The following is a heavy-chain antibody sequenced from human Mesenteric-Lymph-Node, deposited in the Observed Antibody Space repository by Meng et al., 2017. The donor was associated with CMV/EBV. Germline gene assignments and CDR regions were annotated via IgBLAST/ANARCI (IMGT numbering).Heavy chain of an antibody. J-gene: IGHJ4*02. CDR1: GYTFTSYD. D-gene: IGHD6-13*01. CDR3: ATPAIAAAGTGFDY. Sequence: ASVKVSCKASGYTFTSYDINWVRQATGQGLEWMGWMNHNSGNTGYAQKFQGRVTMTRNTSISTAYMELSSLRSEDTAVYYCATPAIAAAGTGFDYWGQGTLVTVSS. V-gene: IGHV1-8*01. CDR2: MNHNSGNT.